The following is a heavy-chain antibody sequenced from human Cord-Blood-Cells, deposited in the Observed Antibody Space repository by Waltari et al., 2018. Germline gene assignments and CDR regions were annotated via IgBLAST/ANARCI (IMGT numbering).Heavy chain of an antibody. CDR1: GGNFSRYA. CDR3: AREPRYCSSTSCYFAFDI. V-gene: IGHV1-69*01. CDR2: IIPIFGTA. D-gene: IGHD2-2*01. J-gene: IGHJ3*02. Sequence: QVQLVQSGAEVKKPGSSVKVSCQATGGNFSRYAISWVRQAPGPGLEWMGGIIPIFGTANYEQKFQGRVTITADESTSTAYMELSSLRSEDTAVYYCAREPRYCSSTSCYFAFDIWGQGTMVTVSS.